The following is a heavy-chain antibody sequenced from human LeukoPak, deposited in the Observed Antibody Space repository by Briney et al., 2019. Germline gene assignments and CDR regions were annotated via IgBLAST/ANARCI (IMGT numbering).Heavy chain of an antibody. J-gene: IGHJ6*03. CDR2: IKQDGSEK. CDR3: ARVGAARYYYYYMDV. V-gene: IGHV3-7*01. Sequence: ETLSLTCKVSGGSISSYYWSWIRQPPGKGLEWVANIKQDGSEKYYVDSLKGRFTVSRDNAKNSLYLQINSLRAGDTAVYFCARVGAARYYYYYMDVWGKGTTVTVSS. D-gene: IGHD2-15*01. CDR1: GGSISSYY.